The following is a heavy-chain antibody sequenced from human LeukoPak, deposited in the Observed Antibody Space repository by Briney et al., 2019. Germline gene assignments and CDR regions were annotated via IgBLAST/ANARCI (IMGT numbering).Heavy chain of an antibody. Sequence: SQTLSLTCTVSGASISSGSYYWSWIRQPAGKGLEWIGRIYTSGTTHDNPSLKSRVTMSVDTSKNQVSLKVSSVTAADTAVYYCARQDSKVGAYTGPYYFDYWGQGTLVTVSS. D-gene: IGHD1-26*01. CDR2: IYTSGTT. CDR3: ARQDSKVGAYTGPYYFDY. J-gene: IGHJ4*02. CDR1: GASISSGSYY. V-gene: IGHV4-61*02.